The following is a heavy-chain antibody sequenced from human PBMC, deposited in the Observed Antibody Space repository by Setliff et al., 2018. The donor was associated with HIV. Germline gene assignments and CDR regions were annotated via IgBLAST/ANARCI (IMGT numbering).Heavy chain of an antibody. CDR1: GGSMSSYY. J-gene: IGHJ4*02. CDR2: IYYTGST. V-gene: IGHV4-59*01. CDR3: ARDAASAGTWD. Sequence: TLSLTCTVSGGSMSSYYWSWIRQPPGKGLEWIGSIYYTGSTDYNPSLMSRVTISLDTPKNQFSLKLNSVIAADTAVYYCARDAASAGTWDWGQGTLVTVSS. D-gene: IGHD6-13*01.